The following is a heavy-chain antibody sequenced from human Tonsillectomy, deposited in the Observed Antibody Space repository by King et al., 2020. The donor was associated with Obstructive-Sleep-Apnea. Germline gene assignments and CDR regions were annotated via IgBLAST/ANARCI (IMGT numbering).Heavy chain of an antibody. CDR2: IYYSGST. D-gene: IGHD3-10*01. V-gene: IGHV4-31*03. CDR1: GGSISSGGYY. Sequence: VQLQESGPGLVKPSQTLSLTCIVSGGSISSGGYYCSWFRQHPGKGLGWVGDIYYSGSTYYTPSLKSRVTISVDTSKNQFSLKLSSVTAADTAVYYCARGGGGSGNYWGQGTLVTVSS. J-gene: IGHJ4*02. CDR3: ARGGGGSGNY.